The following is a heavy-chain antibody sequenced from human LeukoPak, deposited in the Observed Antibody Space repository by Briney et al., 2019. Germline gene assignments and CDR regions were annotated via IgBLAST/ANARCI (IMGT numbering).Heavy chain of an antibody. J-gene: IGHJ4*02. Sequence: ASVKVSCKASGYTFTGYYMHWVRQAPGQGLEWMGGIIPIFGTANYAQKFQGRVTITTDESTSTAYMELSSLRSEDTAVYYCARDRIAALDYWGQGTLVTVSS. V-gene: IGHV1-69*05. CDR1: GYTFTGYY. D-gene: IGHD6-6*01. CDR3: ARDRIAALDY. CDR2: IIPIFGTA.